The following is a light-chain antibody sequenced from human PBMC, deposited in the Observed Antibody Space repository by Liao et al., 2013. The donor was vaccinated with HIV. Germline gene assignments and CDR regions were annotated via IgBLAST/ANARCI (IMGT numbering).Light chain of an antibody. CDR1: KLGDKY. J-gene: IGLJ2*01. CDR2: QDK. V-gene: IGLV3-1*01. Sequence: SYELTQPPSVSVSPGQTASITCSGDKLGDKYVCWYQQKPGQSPVLVIYQDKKRPSGIPDRFSGSNSGNTATLTISGTQAMDEADYYCQAWDSSTVAVFGGGTKLTVL. CDR3: QAWDSSTVAV.